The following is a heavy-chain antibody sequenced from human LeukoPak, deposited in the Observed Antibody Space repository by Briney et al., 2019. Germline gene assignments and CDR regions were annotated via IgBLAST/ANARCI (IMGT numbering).Heavy chain of an antibody. V-gene: IGHV1-69*13. CDR3: ARDLYDFWSGYWY. Sequence: SVKVSCKASGGTFSSCAISWVRQAPGQGLEWMGGIIPIFGTANYAQKFQGRVTITADESTSTAYMELSSLRSEDTAVYYCARDLYDFWSGYWYWGQGTLVTVSS. D-gene: IGHD3-3*01. J-gene: IGHJ4*02. CDR1: GGTFSSCA. CDR2: IIPIFGTA.